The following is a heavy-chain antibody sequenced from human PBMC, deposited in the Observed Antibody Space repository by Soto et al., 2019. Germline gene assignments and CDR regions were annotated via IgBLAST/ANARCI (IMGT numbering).Heavy chain of an antibody. CDR2: IIPLFGTA. D-gene: IGHD1-26*01. J-gene: IGHJ6*02. V-gene: IGHV1-69*12. CDR3: ASHSGSSPEGRYHYGMDV. Sequence: QVQLVQSGAEVKKPGSSVKVSCKASGGTFSSYAISWVRQAPGQGLEWMGGIIPLFGTADYAQKFQGRVAIIADESTSTAYRELSSLRSEDTAVYYCASHSGSSPEGRYHYGMDVWGQGTTVTVSS. CDR1: GGTFSSYA.